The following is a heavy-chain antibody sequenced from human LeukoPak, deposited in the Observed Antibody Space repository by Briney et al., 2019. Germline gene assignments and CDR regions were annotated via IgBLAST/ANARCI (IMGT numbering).Heavy chain of an antibody. CDR2: ISGSGGST. J-gene: IGHJ4*02. CDR1: GFTFSSYA. CDR3: AKTRPLDSSSWSHGDY. D-gene: IGHD6-13*01. V-gene: IGHV3-23*01. Sequence: GGSLKLSCAASGFTFSSYAMSWVRQAPGKGLEWVSAISGSGGSTYYADSVKGRFTISRDNSKNTLYLQMNSLRAEDTAVYYCAKTRPLDSSSWSHGDYWGQGTLVTVSS.